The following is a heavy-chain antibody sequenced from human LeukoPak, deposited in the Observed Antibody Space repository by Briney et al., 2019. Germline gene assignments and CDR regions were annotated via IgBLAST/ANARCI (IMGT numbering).Heavy chain of an antibody. J-gene: IGHJ4*02. CDR2: ISAYNGNT. CDR1: GYTFTSYG. CDR3: ARDSTYYDFWSGYYRGGHLVY. V-gene: IGHV1-18*01. D-gene: IGHD3-3*01. Sequence: ASVKVSCKASGYTFTSYGISWVRQAPGQGLEWMGWISAYNGNTNYAQKLQGRVTMTTDTSTSTAYMELRSLRSDDTAVYYCARDSTYYDFWSGYYRGGHLVYWGQGTLVTVSS.